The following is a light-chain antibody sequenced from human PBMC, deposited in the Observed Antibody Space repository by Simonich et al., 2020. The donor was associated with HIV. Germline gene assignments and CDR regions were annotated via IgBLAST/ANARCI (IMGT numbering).Light chain of an antibody. V-gene: IGLV3-25*03. Sequence: SYELTQPPSVSVSPGQTARITCSGDALPDQFAYWYQQKPGQTPVLIICKDTERPSGIPERFSGSSSGTTVTLTIRGVQAEDEADYYCQSADSSGTYRVFGGGTKLTVL. J-gene: IGLJ3*02. CDR2: KDT. CDR3: QSADSSGTYRV. CDR1: ALPDQF.